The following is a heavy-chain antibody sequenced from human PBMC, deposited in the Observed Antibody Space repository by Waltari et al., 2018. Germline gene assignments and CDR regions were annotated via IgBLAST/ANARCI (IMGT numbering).Heavy chain of an antibody. D-gene: IGHD6-19*01. J-gene: IGHJ4*02. CDR1: GFPFSSYA. Sequence: EVQLLESGGGLVQPGGSLRLSCSASGFPFSSYAMSWVRQAPGRGLEWVSAISGSGGSTYYAESVKGRFTISRDNSKNTLYLQMNSLRAEDTAVYYCAKDPTPIAVAGQRGIDYWGQGTLVTVSS. V-gene: IGHV3-23*01. CDR3: AKDPTPIAVAGQRGIDY. CDR2: ISGSGGST.